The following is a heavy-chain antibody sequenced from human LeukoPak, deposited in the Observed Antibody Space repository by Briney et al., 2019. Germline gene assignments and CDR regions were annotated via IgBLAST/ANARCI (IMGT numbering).Heavy chain of an antibody. CDR3: ARVCHYDSSGYYCYFDY. J-gene: IGHJ4*02. CDR2: IYHSGST. D-gene: IGHD3-22*01. V-gene: IGHV4-30-2*01. Sequence: PSQTLSLTCAVSGGSISSGGYSWSWIRQPPGKGLEWIGYIYHSGSTYYNPSLKSRVTISVDRSKNQFSLKLSSVTAADTAVYYCARVCHYDSSGYYCYFDYWGQGTLVTVSS. CDR1: GGSISSGGYS.